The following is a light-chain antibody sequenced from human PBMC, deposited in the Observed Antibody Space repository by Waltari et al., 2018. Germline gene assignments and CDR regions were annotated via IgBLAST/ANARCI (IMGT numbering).Light chain of an antibody. V-gene: IGLV8-61*01. CDR2: KGS. CDR1: SGSVSTTSY. CDR3: SLYMGSGIWV. J-gene: IGLJ3*02. Sequence: QTVVTQEPSLSVYPGGTVTLTCALTSGSVSTTSYATWYQQTPGQPPRPLVYKGSSRSSAVPDRFSCSILGNKAALTSTGAQAEDESNYYCSLYMGSGIWVFGGGTKLTIL.